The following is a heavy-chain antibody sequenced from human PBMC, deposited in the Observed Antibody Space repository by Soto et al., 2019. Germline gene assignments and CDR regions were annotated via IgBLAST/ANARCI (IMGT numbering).Heavy chain of an antibody. Sequence: QVQLVESGGGVVQPGKSLRLSCAASGFTFSSFAMHWVRQAPDKGLEWVAVISYDGNNPFYADSVKGRFTISRDNSKNTLDLQMNGVRDGDTAMYFCVRGMRSMATVVVVLWGQGTVVTVS. CDR1: GFTFSSFA. D-gene: IGHD3-22*01. CDR2: ISYDGNNP. CDR3: VRGMRSMATVVVVL. V-gene: IGHV3-30-3*01. J-gene: IGHJ4*02.